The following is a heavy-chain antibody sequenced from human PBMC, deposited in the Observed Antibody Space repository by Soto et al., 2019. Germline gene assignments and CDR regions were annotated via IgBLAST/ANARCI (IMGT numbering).Heavy chain of an antibody. CDR2: TYYRSRWYN. CDR3: AREFPYYLSSDSYLDY. J-gene: IGHJ4*02. D-gene: IGHD3-16*01. V-gene: IGHV6-1*01. CDR1: GDSVSGNSAA. Sequence: PSQTLSLTCAISGDSVSGNSAAWNWIRQSPSRGLEWLGRTYYRSRWYNDSAVSVKSRITVTPDTSKNQFSLHLNSVTPEDTAVYYCAREFPYYLSSDSYLDYWGQGALVTVAS.